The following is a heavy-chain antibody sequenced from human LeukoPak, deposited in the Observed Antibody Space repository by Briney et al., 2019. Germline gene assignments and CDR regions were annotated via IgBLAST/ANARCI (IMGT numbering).Heavy chain of an antibody. CDR1: GFTFSGSA. Sequence: GGSLKLSCAASGFTFSGSAMHWVRLASGKGLEWVGHIRNKAESYATAYVASVKGRFIISRDDSKNTAYLQMSSLRTEDTAIYYSTGQMSGSQRYFDPWGQGTLVTVSS. V-gene: IGHV3-73*01. D-gene: IGHD1-26*01. CDR2: IRNKAESYAT. CDR3: TGQMSGSQRYFDP. J-gene: IGHJ5*02.